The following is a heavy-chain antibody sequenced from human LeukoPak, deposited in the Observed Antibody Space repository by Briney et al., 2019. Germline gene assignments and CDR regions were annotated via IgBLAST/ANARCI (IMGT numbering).Heavy chain of an antibody. CDR1: GGTFSTYT. CDR2: IIPILGIA. D-gene: IGHD5-12*01. CDR3: ARELVATTTNFDY. V-gene: IGHV1-69*04. J-gene: IGHJ4*02. Sequence: GASVKVSSKASGGTFSTYTISWVRHAPRQELEWMGRIIPILGIANYTQKFQGRDTITADKSTSTAYMELSSLRAEDTAVYYCARELVATTTNFDYCGQGTLVTVSS.